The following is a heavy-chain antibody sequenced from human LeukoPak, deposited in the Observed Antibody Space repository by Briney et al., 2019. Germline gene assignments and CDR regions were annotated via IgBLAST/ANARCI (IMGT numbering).Heavy chain of an antibody. Sequence: PGGSLRLSCAASGFTFSSYAISWVRQAPGKGLEWVSAISGSGGSTYYADSVKGRFTISRDNSKNTLYLQMNSLRAEDTAVYYCAKDLWFGESAFDYWGQGTLVTVSS. J-gene: IGHJ4*02. CDR3: AKDLWFGESAFDY. CDR2: ISGSGGST. D-gene: IGHD3-10*01. CDR1: GFTFSSYA. V-gene: IGHV3-23*01.